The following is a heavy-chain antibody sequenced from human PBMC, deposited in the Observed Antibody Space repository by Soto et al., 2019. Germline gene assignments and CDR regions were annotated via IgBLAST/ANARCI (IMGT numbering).Heavy chain of an antibody. J-gene: IGHJ3*02. Sequence: EVQLVESGGGLVKPGGSLRLSCAASGFTFSSYSMNWVRQAPGKGLEWVSSISSSSSYIYYADSVKGRFTISRDSAKNSLYLQMNSLRAEDTAVYYCARARGIITMVRGVSRDAFDIWGQGTMVTVSS. CDR2: ISSSSSYI. CDR3: ARARGIITMVRGVSRDAFDI. CDR1: GFTFSSYS. V-gene: IGHV3-21*01. D-gene: IGHD3-10*01.